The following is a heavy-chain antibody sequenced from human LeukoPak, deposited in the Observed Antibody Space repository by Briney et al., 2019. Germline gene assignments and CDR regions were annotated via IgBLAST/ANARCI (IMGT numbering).Heavy chain of an antibody. CDR3: ARDRPYDY. Sequence: GSLRLSCAASGFTFSSYTMTWVRQAPGKGLEWVSFISGSSSYINYADAVKGRFTISRDNAKNSLYLQMNSLRADDTAVYYCARDRPYDYWGQGTLVTVSS. J-gene: IGHJ4*02. V-gene: IGHV3-21*01. CDR1: GFTFSSYT. CDR2: ISGSSSYI.